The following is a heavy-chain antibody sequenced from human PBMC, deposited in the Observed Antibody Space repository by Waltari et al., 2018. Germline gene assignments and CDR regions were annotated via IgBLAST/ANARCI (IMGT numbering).Heavy chain of an antibody. CDR2: IYTSGLT. CDR3: ARVKIPRMEVTGGMDV. Sequence: QVQLQESGPGLVKPSQTLSLTCTVSGGPVGSGSYYWNWIRQPAGRGLEWIGRIYTSGLTKFNPSLKSRLTISIDTSKNQFSLRLSSVTAADTAVYYCARVKIPRMEVTGGMDVWGQGTTVTVSS. D-gene: IGHD2-21*02. CDR1: GGPVGSGSYY. J-gene: IGHJ6*02. V-gene: IGHV4-61*02.